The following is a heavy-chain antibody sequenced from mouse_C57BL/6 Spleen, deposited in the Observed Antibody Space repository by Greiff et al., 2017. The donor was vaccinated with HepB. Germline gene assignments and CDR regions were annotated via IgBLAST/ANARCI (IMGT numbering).Heavy chain of an antibody. D-gene: IGHD2-3*01. CDR3: ARDGYSDYFDY. J-gene: IGHJ2*01. V-gene: IGHV5-17*01. CDR1: GFTFSDYG. Sequence: EVKLVESGGGLVKPGGSLKLSCAASGFTFSDYGMHWVRQAPEKGLEWVAYISRGSSTIYYADTVKGRFTISSNNAKNTLFLQMTSLRSEDTAMYYCARDGYSDYFDYWGQGTTLTVSS. CDR2: ISRGSSTI.